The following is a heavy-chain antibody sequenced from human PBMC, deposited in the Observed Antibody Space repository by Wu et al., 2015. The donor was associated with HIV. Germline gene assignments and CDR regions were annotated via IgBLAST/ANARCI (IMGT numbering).Heavy chain of an antibody. D-gene: IGHD3-10*01. CDR1: GYTFIDYY. V-gene: IGHV1-2*02. CDR2: INTNRGGT. Sequence: QVHLVQSGAEVKKPGASVMVSCKASGYTFIDYYIYWVRQAPGQGPEWMGWINTNRGGTKYAQKFQGRVTLTRDTAVTTAYLELNSLRSDDTAVYYCARLQSLHGLYSNADYWGQGTLVTVSS. J-gene: IGHJ4*02. CDR3: ARLQSLHGLYSNADY.